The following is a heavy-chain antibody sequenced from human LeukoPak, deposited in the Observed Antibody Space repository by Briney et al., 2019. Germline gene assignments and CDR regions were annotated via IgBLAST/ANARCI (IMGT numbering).Heavy chain of an antibody. J-gene: IGHJ3*02. CDR3: ASAIVLMVYAIPSDAFDI. Sequence: GASVKVSCKASGYTFTGYYMHWVRQAPGQGLEWMGWINPNSGGTNYAQKFQGRVAMTRDTSISTAYMELSRLRSDDTAVYYCASAIVLMVYAIPSDAFDIWGQGTMVTVSS. D-gene: IGHD2-8*01. V-gene: IGHV1-2*02. CDR2: INPNSGGT. CDR1: GYTFTGYY.